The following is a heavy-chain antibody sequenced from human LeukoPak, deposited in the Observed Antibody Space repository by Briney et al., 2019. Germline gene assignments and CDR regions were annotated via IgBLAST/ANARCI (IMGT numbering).Heavy chain of an antibody. CDR2: INPSGGST. V-gene: IGHV1-46*01. J-gene: IGHJ5*02. Sequence: ASVKVSCKASGYTFTGYYMHWVRQAPGQGLEWMGIINPSGGSTSYAQKFQGRVTMTRDMSTSTVYMELSSLRSEDTAVYYCARGQYYYDSSGYYYGFIDNWFDPWGQGTLVTVSS. D-gene: IGHD3-22*01. CDR3: ARGQYYYDSSGYYYGFIDNWFDP. CDR1: GYTFTGYY.